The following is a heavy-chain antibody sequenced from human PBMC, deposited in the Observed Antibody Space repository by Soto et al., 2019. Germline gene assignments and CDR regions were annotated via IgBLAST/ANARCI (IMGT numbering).Heavy chain of an antibody. J-gene: IGHJ4*02. CDR1: GYAFTTYG. CDR3: ARGRYGDY. V-gene: IGHV1-18*01. Sequence: QVHLMQSGAEVKKPGASVKVSCQGSGYAFTTYGITWVRQAPGQGLEWMGWISAHNGNTNYAQKLQGRVTVTRDTSTSTAYMELRSRRYDDTAVYYCARGRYGDYWGQGALVTVSS. CDR2: ISAHNGNT. D-gene: IGHD1-1*01.